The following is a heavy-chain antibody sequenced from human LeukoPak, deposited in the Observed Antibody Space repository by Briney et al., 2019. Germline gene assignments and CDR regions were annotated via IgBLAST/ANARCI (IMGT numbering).Heavy chain of an antibody. Sequence: GGSLRLSCAASGFTFSSYWMGWVRQAPGKGLEWVSSISSSSSYIYYADSVKGRFTISRDNAKNSLYLQMNSLRAEDTAVYYCARVGRYSSSWYVYYYYYMDVWGKGTTVTISS. V-gene: IGHV3-21*01. CDR3: ARVGRYSSSWYVYYYYYMDV. CDR2: ISSSSSYI. CDR1: GFTFSSYW. D-gene: IGHD6-13*01. J-gene: IGHJ6*03.